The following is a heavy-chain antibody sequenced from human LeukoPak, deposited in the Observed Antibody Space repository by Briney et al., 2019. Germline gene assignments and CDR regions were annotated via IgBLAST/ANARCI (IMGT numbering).Heavy chain of an antibody. CDR1: GFTFSSYA. CDR3: AEGGCSSISCFELDY. D-gene: IGHD2-2*01. V-gene: IGHV3-23*01. CDR2: FSGSGGST. Sequence: PGGSLRLSCAASGFTFSSYAMRWVRQAPGKGLEWVSGFSGSGGSTYYGEYVKGRFTISRDNSKNTLYLQMNSLRAEDTAVYYCAEGGCSSISCFELDYWGQGTLVTVS. J-gene: IGHJ4*02.